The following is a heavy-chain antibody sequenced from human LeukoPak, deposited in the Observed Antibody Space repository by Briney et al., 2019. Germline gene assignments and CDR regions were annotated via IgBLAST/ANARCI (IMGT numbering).Heavy chain of an antibody. CDR1: GYTFTGYY. D-gene: IGHD5-18*01. Sequence: AASVKVSCKASGYTFTGYYMHWVRQAPGQGLEWMGWINPNSGGTNYAQKFQGRVTMTRDTSISTAYMELSRLRSDDTAVYYCARVSIQLWFGYFDYWGQGTLVTVSS. CDR3: ARVSIQLWFGYFDY. V-gene: IGHV1-2*02. J-gene: IGHJ4*02. CDR2: INPNSGGT.